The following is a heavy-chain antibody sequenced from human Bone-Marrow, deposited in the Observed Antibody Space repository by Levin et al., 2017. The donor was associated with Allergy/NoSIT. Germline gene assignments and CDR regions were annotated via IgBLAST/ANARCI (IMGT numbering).Heavy chain of an antibody. Sequence: GESLKISCAASGFTFSSYSMNWVRQAPGKGLEWVSYISSSSSTIYYADSVKGRFTISRDNAKNSLYLQMNSLRDEDTAVYYCERPAKERAYSSAIDYWGQGTLVTVSS. CDR2: ISSSSSTI. CDR3: ERPAKERAYSSAIDY. V-gene: IGHV3-48*02. J-gene: IGHJ4*02. D-gene: IGHD6-25*01. CDR1: GFTFSSYS.